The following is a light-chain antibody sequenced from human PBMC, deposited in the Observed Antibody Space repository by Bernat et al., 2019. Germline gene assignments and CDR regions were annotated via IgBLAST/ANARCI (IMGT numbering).Light chain of an antibody. J-gene: IGLJ1*01. Sequence: QSALTQPASVSGSPGQSITISCTGTSSDVGGYNYVSWYQQHPGKAPKLMIYDVSNRPSGVSNRFSGSKSGNTASLTISGLQAEDAADYSCSSYTSSSTLCVFGTGTKVTVL. CDR3: SSYTSSSTLCV. CDR2: DVS. V-gene: IGLV2-14*03. CDR1: SSDVGGYNY.